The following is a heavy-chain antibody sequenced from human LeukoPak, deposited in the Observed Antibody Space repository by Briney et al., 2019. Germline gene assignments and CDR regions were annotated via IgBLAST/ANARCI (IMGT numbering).Heavy chain of an antibody. CDR2: IYYSGST. CDR1: GGSISSYY. D-gene: IGHD7-27*01. V-gene: IGHV4-39*07. CDR3: AKSLFKLGTPDAFDI. J-gene: IGHJ3*02. Sequence: SETLSLTCTVSGGSISSYYWGWIRQPPGKGLEWIGSIYYSGSTYYNPSLKSRVTISVDTSKNQFSLKLSSVTAADTAVYYCAKSLFKLGTPDAFDIWGQGTMVTVSS.